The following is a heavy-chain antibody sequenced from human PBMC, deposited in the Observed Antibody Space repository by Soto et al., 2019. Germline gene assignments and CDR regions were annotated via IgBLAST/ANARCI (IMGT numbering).Heavy chain of an antibody. CDR2: IYYSGST. J-gene: IGHJ4*02. Sequence: SETLSLTCTVSGGSISSYYWSWIRQPPGKGLEWIGYIYYSGSTNYNPSLKSRVTISVDTSKNQFSLKLSSVTAADTAVYYCARALQIDSGYDLGYWGQGTLVTVSS. CDR3: ARALQIDSGYDLGY. CDR1: GGSISSYY. D-gene: IGHD5-12*01. V-gene: IGHV4-59*01.